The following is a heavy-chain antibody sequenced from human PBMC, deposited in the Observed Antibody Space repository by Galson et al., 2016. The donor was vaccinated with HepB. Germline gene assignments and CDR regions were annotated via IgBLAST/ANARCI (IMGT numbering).Heavy chain of an antibody. CDR1: VGSVTSGSYF. V-gene: IGHV4-61*01. Sequence: SETLSLTCNVSVGSVTSGSYFWSWIRQPPGKGLEWIGYIYYSGSTNHNPSLKSRITISEGTTKSQFSLKLTSVTAEDTAVYYCARVHPRAVVLDYWGQGTLVTVSS. CDR2: IYYSGST. J-gene: IGHJ4*02. D-gene: IGHD4-23*01. CDR3: ARVHPRAVVLDY.